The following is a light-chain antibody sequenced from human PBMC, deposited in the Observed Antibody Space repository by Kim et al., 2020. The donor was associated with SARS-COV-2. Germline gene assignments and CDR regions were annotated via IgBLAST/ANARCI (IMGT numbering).Light chain of an antibody. J-gene: IGLJ1*01. V-gene: IGLV2-11*01. CDR3: CSYAGSFTYV. Sequence: QSALTQPRSVSGSPGQSVTISCTGTSSDVGAYNYVSWYQQYPGKAPRLMIYDVSERPSGVPHRFSGSKSGNTASLTISGLQAEDEAYYYCCSYAGSFTYVFATGTKVTVL. CDR2: DVS. CDR1: SSDVGAYNY.